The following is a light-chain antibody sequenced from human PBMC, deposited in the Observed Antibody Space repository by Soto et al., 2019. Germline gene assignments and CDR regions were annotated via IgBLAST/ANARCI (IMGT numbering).Light chain of an antibody. CDR2: KTS. V-gene: IGKV1-5*03. J-gene: IGKJ1*01. CDR3: QLYNDYSKT. Sequence: DIQMTQSPSTLPASVGDRVTITCRASESISTWSAWYQQKPGKAPKLLIYKTSNLESEVPSRFSGSGSGTEFTLTISSLQPDDFATYYCQLYNDYSKTFGQGTKVEIK. CDR1: ESISTW.